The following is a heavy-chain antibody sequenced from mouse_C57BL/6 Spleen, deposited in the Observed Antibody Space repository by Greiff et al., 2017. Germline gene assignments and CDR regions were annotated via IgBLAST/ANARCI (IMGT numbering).Heavy chain of an antibody. J-gene: IGHJ4*01. CDR1: GYTFTDYN. D-gene: IGHD1-1*01. Sequence: VQLQQSGPELVKPGASVKMSCKASGYTFTDYNMHWVQQSHGKSLEWIGYINPNNGGTSYNQKFKGKATLTVNKSSSTAYIELRSLTSEDAEVDYCERQEWGSSYAMDYWGQGTSVTVSS. CDR3: ERQEWGSSYAMDY. V-gene: IGHV1-22*01. CDR2: INPNNGGT.